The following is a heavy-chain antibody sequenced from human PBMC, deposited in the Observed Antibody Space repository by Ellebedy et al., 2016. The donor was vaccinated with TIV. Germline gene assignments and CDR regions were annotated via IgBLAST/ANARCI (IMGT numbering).Heavy chain of an antibody. V-gene: IGHV3-7*01. CDR2: IKQDGSEK. D-gene: IGHD3-10*01. J-gene: IGHJ4*02. Sequence: GESLKISCAASGFSLSSYWMHWVRQAPGKGLEWVANIKQDGSEKYYVDSEKGRFTISRDNAKNSLYLQMNSLRAEDTAVYFCGRAIGSGSCYWGQGTLVTVSS. CDR3: GRAIGSGSCY. CDR1: GFSLSSYW.